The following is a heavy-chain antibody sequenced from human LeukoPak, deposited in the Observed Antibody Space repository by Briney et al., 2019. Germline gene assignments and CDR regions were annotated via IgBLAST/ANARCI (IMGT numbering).Heavy chain of an antibody. Sequence: PGGSLRFSCAASGFTFSSYGMHWVRQAPGKGLEWVAFMRYDGSNRNYADSVKGRFTISRDNSKNTLYLQMNSLRAEDTAVYYCAKGVKVPLLRYFSYYMDVWGKGTTVTISS. D-gene: IGHD3-9*01. CDR3: AKGVKVPLLRYFSYYMDV. CDR2: MRYDGSNR. V-gene: IGHV3-30*02. CDR1: GFTFSSYG. J-gene: IGHJ6*03.